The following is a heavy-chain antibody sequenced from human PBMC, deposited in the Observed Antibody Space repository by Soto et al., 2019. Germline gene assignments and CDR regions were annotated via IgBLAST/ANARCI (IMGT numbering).Heavy chain of an antibody. Sequence: PSETLSLTCTVSGGSISSGGYYWSWIRQHPGKGLEWIGYIYYSGSTYYNPSLKSRVTISVDTSKNQFSLKLSSVTAADTAVYYCARDSSGYYYDWGQGTLVTVSS. CDR2: IYYSGST. CDR1: GGSISSGGYY. J-gene: IGHJ4*02. D-gene: IGHD3-22*01. V-gene: IGHV4-31*03. CDR3: ARDSSGYYYD.